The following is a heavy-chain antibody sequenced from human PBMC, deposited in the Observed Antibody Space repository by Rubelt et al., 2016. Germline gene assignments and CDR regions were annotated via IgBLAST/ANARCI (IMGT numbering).Heavy chain of an antibody. CDR2: IRYGGNT. V-gene: IGHV4-39*01. D-gene: IGHD1-26*01. CDR1: GGSISSSTYY. Sequence: QLHLQESGPGLVKPSETLSLTCTVSGGSISSSTYYWGWIRQSPGKGLEWIGGIRYGGNTYYNPSLKSRVTLSVDTSNNQFSLKLSSVAAADTAVDYCARFWEGDYDYWGQGTLVTVSS. CDR3: ARFWEGDYDY. J-gene: IGHJ4*02.